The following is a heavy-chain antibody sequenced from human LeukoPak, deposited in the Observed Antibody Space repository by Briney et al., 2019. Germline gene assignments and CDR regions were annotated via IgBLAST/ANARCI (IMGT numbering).Heavy chain of an antibody. CDR3: ARYIGGSYPTFEDS. D-gene: IGHD3-16*01. CDR1: GGSISSYY. J-gene: IGHJ4*02. Sequence: SETLSLTCTVSGGSISSYYWSWIRQPPGKGLEWIGYISYSGSTNYNPSLKSRVTISVDTSKNQFSLKLNSVTAADTAVYYCARYIGGSYPTFEDSGGQGPLFTVPS. V-gene: IGHV4-59*01. CDR2: ISYSGST.